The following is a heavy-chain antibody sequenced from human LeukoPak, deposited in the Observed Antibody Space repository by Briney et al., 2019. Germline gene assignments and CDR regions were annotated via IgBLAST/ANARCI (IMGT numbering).Heavy chain of an antibody. CDR1: GFMFTTYN. CDR3: PTDSFYFYRSGYSGDY. Sequence: GGSLRLSCAASGFMFTTYNMNWFRQAPGKGLEWVSYIDSGGSAIFYADSVKGRFTISRDNAGNSLHLQMNNVRVEDTPLYYCPTDSFYFYRSGYSGDYWGQGNLGSVSS. V-gene: IGHV3-48*04. CDR2: IDSGGSAI. J-gene: IGHJ4*02. D-gene: IGHD3-3*01.